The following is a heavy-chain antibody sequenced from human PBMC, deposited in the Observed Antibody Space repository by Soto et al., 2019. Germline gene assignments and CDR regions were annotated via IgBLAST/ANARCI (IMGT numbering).Heavy chain of an antibody. CDR1: GYTFTSYG. CDR3: ARAESMDV. V-gene: IGHV1-18*01. J-gene: IGHJ6*02. CDR2: ISVYNGNT. Sequence: EASVKVSCKASGYTFTSYGISWVRQAPGQGLEWMGWISVYNGNTNYAQKLQGRGTMTADTSTSTAYMELRSLRSDDTAVYYCARAESMDVWGQGTPVTVSS.